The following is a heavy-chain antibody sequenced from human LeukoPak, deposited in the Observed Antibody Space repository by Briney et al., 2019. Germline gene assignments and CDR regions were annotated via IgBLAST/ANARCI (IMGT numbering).Heavy chain of an antibody. Sequence: PGGSLRLSCAASGLTVSSNYMSWVRQAPGKGLEWVSVIYRGGSTYYADSLKGRFTISRDNSKNTLSLQMNGLRAEDTAVYYCARDGVGSAGTGDDTFDVWGRGTMVTVSS. CDR2: IYRGGST. CDR1: GLTVSSNY. V-gene: IGHV3-66*01. J-gene: IGHJ3*01. D-gene: IGHD6-13*01. CDR3: ARDGVGSAGTGDDTFDV.